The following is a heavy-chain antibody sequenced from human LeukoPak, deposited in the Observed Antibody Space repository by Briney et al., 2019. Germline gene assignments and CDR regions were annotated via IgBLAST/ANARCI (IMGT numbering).Heavy chain of an antibody. CDR2: INSDGTST. CDR3: ARDSCSGGSCYSFE. D-gene: IGHD2-15*01. J-gene: IGHJ4*02. V-gene: IGHV3-74*01. CDR1: GFTFSSYW. Sequence: PGGSLRLSCAASGFTFSSYWMHWVRQVPGKGLVWVSRINSDGTSTSYADSVKGRFTISRDNAKNTLYLQMNGLRAEDTAVYYCARDSCSGGSCYSFEWGQGTLVTVSS.